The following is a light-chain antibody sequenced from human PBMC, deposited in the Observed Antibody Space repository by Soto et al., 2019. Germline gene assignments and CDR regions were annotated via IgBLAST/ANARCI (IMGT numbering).Light chain of an antibody. CDR1: QNISSW. V-gene: IGKV1-5*03. J-gene: IGKJ4*01. CDR2: QAS. CDR3: QQYNLKSLS. Sequence: DIQMTQSPSTLSASIGDRVTITCRASQNISSWLSWYQQKPGKAPNLLIYQASILESGVPSRFSGSGSGTEFSLTTSSLQPDDFATFYCQQYNLKSLSFGVGTKVEIK.